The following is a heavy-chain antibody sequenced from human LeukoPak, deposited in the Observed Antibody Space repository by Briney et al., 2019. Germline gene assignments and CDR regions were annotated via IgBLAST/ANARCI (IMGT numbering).Heavy chain of an antibody. D-gene: IGHD2-15*01. CDR2: IRNKPNSYTT. J-gene: IGHJ4*02. CDR3: TRQECSGGSCPYDDF. CDR1: GFDFSGFY. V-gene: IGHV3-73*01. Sequence: PGGSLRLSCAASGFDFSGFYVHWVRQASGRGLEWVGLIRNKPNSYTTVYAASVKGRFTISRDDSKNTAYLQMNSLKAEDTAVYYCTRQECSGGSCPYDDFWGQGTLVTVSS.